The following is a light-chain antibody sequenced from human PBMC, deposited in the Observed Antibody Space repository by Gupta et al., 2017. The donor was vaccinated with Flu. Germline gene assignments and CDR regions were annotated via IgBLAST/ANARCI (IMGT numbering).Light chain of an antibody. CDR3: MQGTHWLPYT. CDR1: QSLVYSNGDTY. V-gene: IGKV2-30*01. J-gene: IGKJ2*01. CDR2: KVS. Sequence: DVVMTQSPLSLPVTLGQPASISCKSSQSLVYSNGDTYLSWFHQRPGQSPRRLIYKVSNRDSGVPDRFSGSGSGTDFTLKISRVEAEDVGVYYCMQGTHWLPYTFGQGTKLEIK.